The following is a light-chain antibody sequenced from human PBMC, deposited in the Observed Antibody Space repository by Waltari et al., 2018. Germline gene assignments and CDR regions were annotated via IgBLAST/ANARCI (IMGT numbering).Light chain of an antibody. CDR2: ADR. J-gene: IGLJ7*01. Sequence: SNELTQARSVSVAPGQTASITCGGDFIGSKSVQWYQQNPPQAPVLVIYADRERPSGIPDRISGSISGNTATLTISGVEAGDEADYYCQVWDTSSKFVFFGGGTRLTVL. CDR3: QVWDTSSKFVF. V-gene: IGLV3-21*01. CDR1: FIGSKS.